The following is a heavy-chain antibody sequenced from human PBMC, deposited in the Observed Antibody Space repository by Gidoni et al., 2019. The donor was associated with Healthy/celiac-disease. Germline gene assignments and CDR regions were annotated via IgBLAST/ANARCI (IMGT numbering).Heavy chain of an antibody. CDR1: GFTFDVYA. CDR3: AKVGDGGGDWTKEYFQH. V-gene: IGHV3-9*01. Sequence: EVQLVESGGGVVQPGRSLRLSCADSGFTFDVYAMHCVRQAPGKGLEWVAGNSWNSVSIGYADSVKGRFTISRDNAKNSLYLQMNSLRAEYTALYYCAKVGDGGGDWTKEYFQHWGQGTLVTVSS. CDR2: NSWNSVSI. J-gene: IGHJ1*01. D-gene: IGHD2-21*01.